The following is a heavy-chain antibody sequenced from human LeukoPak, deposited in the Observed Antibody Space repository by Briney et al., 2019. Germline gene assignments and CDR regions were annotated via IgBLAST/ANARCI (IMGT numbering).Heavy chain of an antibody. CDR3: ATAPILRGEGGEHYKYGMDV. CDR2: IYHSGTL. J-gene: IGHJ6*02. CDR1: VGSISSGNW. V-gene: IGHV4-4*02. D-gene: IGHD2-2*02. Sequence: SETLSLTCAVSVGSISSGNWWTWVRQSPGKGLEWIGEIYHSGTLNYNPSLKSRVTISADSFKNHFSLKLTSVTAADTAVYYCATAPILRGEGGEHYKYGMDVWGQGTTVIVSS.